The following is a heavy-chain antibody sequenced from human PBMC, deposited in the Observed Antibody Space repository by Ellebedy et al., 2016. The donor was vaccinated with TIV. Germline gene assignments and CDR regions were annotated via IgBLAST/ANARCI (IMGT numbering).Heavy chain of an antibody. Sequence: PGGSLRLSCAASGSTFSNYAMNWVRQAPGKGLEWVAGISSSGESTYYADSVKGRFTISRDNSKNTLYLHMNSLRAEDTAVYYCAKPQRGQLYFDYWGQGTLVTVSS. CDR1: GSTFSNYA. J-gene: IGHJ4*02. V-gene: IGHV3-23*01. CDR2: ISSSGEST. D-gene: IGHD1-1*01. CDR3: AKPQRGQLYFDY.